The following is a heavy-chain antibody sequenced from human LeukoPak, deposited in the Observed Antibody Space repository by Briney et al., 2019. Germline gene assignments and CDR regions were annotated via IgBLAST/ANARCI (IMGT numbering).Heavy chain of an antibody. CDR1: GFTFSDYS. J-gene: IGHJ4*02. V-gene: IGHV3-23*01. Sequence: GGSLRLSCAASGFTFSDYSMNWVRQAPGKGLEWVSSISGSGGSTYYADSVKGRFTFSRDNSKNTLYLQMNSLRAEDTAVYYCAKTPSSGYYFDQWGQGTLVTVSS. CDR2: ISGSGGST. D-gene: IGHD5-12*01. CDR3: AKTPSSGYYFDQ.